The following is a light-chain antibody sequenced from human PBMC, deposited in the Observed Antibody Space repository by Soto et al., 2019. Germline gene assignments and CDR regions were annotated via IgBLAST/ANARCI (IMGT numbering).Light chain of an antibody. J-gene: IGKJ5*01. CDR1: QSISSW. CDR3: QQYNSYLIT. Sequence: DIQMTQSPSTLSASVGDRVTITCRASQSISSWLAWYQQKPRKAPKLLIYKASSLESGVPSRFSGSGSGTEFTLTISSLQPDDFATYYCQQYNSYLITFGQGTRLEIK. V-gene: IGKV1-5*03. CDR2: KAS.